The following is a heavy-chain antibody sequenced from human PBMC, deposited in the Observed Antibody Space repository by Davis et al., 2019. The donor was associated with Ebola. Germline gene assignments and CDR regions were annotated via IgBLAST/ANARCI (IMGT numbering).Heavy chain of an antibody. CDR3: VTENWYRFES. CDR2: SRNQDSRYNT. D-gene: IGHD1/OR15-1a*01. V-gene: IGHV3-72*01. J-gene: IGHJ4*02. CDR1: GFPFSAYY. Sequence: GGSLRLSCAVSGFPFSAYYMDWVRLPPGKGLEWVGLSRNQDSRYNTEYAASVRGRFTISRDDSKKSLYLQMNSLRTEDTAVYYCVTENWYRFESWGQGTLVTVSS.